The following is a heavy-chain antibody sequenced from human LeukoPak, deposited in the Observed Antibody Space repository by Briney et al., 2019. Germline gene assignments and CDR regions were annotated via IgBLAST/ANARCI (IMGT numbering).Heavy chain of an antibody. CDR1: GGSISSYY. CDR2: IYYSGST. Sequence: SETLSLTCTVSGGSISSYYWSWIRQPPGKGLEWIGYIYYSGSTNYNPSLKSRVTISVDTSKNQFSLKLSSVTAADTAVYYCARAQGHVVVPARYYYMDVWGKGTTVTVSS. J-gene: IGHJ6*03. D-gene: IGHD2-2*01. CDR3: ARAQGHVVVPARYYYMDV. V-gene: IGHV4-59*01.